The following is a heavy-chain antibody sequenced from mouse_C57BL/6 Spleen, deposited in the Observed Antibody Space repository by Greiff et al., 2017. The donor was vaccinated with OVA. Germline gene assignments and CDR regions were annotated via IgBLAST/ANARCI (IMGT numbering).Heavy chain of an antibody. CDR1: GFSLTSYA. J-gene: IGHJ3*01. V-gene: IGHV2-9-1*01. D-gene: IGHD2-4*01. CDR2: IWTGGGT. Sequence: VKVVESGPGLVAPSQSLSITCTVSGFSLTSYAISWVRQPPGKGLEWLGVIWTGGGTNYNSALKSRLSISKDNSKSQVFLKMNSLQTDDTARYYCASYYDYDEGFAYWGQGTLVTVSA. CDR3: ASYYDYDEGFAY.